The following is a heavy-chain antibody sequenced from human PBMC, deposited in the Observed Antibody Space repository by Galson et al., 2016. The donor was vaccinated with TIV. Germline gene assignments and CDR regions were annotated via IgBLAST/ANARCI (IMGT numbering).Heavy chain of an antibody. Sequence: SVKVSCKASGGTSNSYVFSWVRQAPGQGLEWMGGIIPRFPAKYEQKFQDSVTFTVHESTSTAYMELSSLRSEDTAVYFCACNPYFDLRTNHFDFWGQGTLVTVSS. CDR3: ACNPYFDLRTNHFDF. V-gene: IGHV1-69*13. D-gene: IGHD3-10*01. J-gene: IGHJ4*02. CDR1: GGTSNSYV. CDR2: IIPRFPA.